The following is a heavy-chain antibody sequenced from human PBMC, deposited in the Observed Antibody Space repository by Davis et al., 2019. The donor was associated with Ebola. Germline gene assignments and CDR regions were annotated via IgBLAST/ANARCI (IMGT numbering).Heavy chain of an antibody. CDR1: GFTFSSYD. J-gene: IGHJ6*02. CDR3: AKVDDDYLAFYYYGMDV. Sequence: GSLRLSCAASGFTFSSYDMHWVRQAPGKGLEWVAVITYDGSNIYYADSVKGRFTISRDNSKNTLYLQMNSLRAEDTAVYYCAKVDDDYLAFYYYGMDVWGQGTTVTVSS. CDR2: ITYDGSNI. V-gene: IGHV3-30*18. D-gene: IGHD4-17*01.